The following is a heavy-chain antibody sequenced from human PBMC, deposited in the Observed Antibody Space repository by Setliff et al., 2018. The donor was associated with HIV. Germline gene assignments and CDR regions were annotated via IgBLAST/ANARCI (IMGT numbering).Heavy chain of an antibody. J-gene: IGHJ4*02. CDR2: IDYSGSA. CDR3: AREGKTAMVTKYFDY. D-gene: IGHD5-18*01. CDR1: GGSVNSATYY. Sequence: SETLSLTCTVSGGSVNSATYYWSWIRQHPGKGLEWIGYIDYSGSAFYNPSLKSRITISVDTSKNQFSLRMKSVTAADTAMYYCAREGKTAMVTKYFDYWGRGTMVTVSS. V-gene: IGHV4-31*03.